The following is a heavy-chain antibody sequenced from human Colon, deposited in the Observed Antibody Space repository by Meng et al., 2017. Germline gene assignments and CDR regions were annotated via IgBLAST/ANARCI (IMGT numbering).Heavy chain of an antibody. CDR1: GFTFSSYS. Sequence: GESLKISCAASGFTFSSYSMNWVRQAPGKGLEWVSSISSSSSYIYYADSVKGRFTISRDNAKNSLYLQMKSLRAEDTAVYYCAGDLFGSGSDYWGQGTLVTVSS. V-gene: IGHV3-21*01. D-gene: IGHD3-22*01. CDR2: ISSSSSYI. CDR3: AGDLFGSGSDY. J-gene: IGHJ4*02.